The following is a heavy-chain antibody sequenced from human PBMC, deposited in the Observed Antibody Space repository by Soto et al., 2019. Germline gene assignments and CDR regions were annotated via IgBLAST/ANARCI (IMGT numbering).Heavy chain of an antibody. CDR3: ARDTGGSYDF. V-gene: IGHV3-72*01. CDR2: TRNKANSYAT. J-gene: IGHJ4*02. Sequence: GSLRLSCAASGFTFSDYYMDWVRQLPGKGLGWVGRTRNKANSYATEYAPSVKGRFTISRHDSEDSMFLQLNSLKTEDTAVYYCARDTGGSYDFWGQGALVTVSS. CDR1: GFTFSDYY. D-gene: IGHD1-26*01.